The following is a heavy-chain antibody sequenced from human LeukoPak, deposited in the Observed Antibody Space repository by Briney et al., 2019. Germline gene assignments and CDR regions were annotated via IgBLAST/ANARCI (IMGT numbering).Heavy chain of an antibody. D-gene: IGHD5-18*01. J-gene: IGHJ3*02. CDR3: ATSYGAVAFDI. V-gene: IGHV4-39*01. Sequence: PSETLSLTCTVSGGSISSSSYYWGWIRQPPGKGLEWIGSIYYSGSTYYNPSLKSRVTISVDTSKNQFSLKLSSVTAADTAVYYCATSYGAVAFDIWGQGTMVTVSS. CDR2: IYYSGST. CDR1: GGSISSSSYY.